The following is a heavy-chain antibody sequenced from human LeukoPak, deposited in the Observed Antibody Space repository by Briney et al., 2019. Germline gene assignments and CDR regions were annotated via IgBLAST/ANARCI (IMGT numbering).Heavy chain of an antibody. V-gene: IGHV3-48*04. CDR2: ISSSGSTI. J-gene: IGHJ4*02. CDR1: GFTFSSYG. CDR3: ARDRPRWYDILTGYSNRDY. Sequence: GGSLRLSCAASGFTFSSYGMHWVRQAPGKGLEWVSYISSSGSTIYYADSVKGRFTISRDNAKNSLYLQMNSLRAEDTAVYYCARDRPRWYDILTGYSNRDYWGQGTLVTVSS. D-gene: IGHD3-9*01.